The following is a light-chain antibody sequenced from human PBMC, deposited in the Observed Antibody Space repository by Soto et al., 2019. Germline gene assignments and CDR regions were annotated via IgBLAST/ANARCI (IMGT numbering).Light chain of an antibody. CDR1: SSDVGGYNY. CDR3: CSYAGSPRYV. V-gene: IGLV2-11*01. J-gene: IGLJ1*01. CDR2: DVS. Sequence: QSALTQPRSVSGSPGQSVTISCTGTSSDVGGYNYVSWYQQHPGKAPKVMIYDVSERPSGVPDRFSGSKSGNTASLTISGRQDEDEADYYCCSYAGSPRYVLGTGTKVTVL.